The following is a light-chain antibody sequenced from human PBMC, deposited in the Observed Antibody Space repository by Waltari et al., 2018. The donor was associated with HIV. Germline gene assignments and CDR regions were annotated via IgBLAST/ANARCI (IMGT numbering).Light chain of an antibody. CDR2: EVS. Sequence: QSALTQPPSASGSPGQSVTISCTGTSRDVGGYNYVSWYQQHPGKAPKLMIYEVSKRPSGVPERFSGSKSGNAASLTVSGLQAEDEADYYCSSCAGSNNGVFGGGTKLTVL. CDR3: SSCAGSNNGV. J-gene: IGLJ3*02. CDR1: SRDVGGYNY. V-gene: IGLV2-8*01.